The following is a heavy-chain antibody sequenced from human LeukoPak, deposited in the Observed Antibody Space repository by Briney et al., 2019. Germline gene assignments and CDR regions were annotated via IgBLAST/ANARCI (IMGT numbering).Heavy chain of an antibody. D-gene: IGHD2-15*01. V-gene: IGHV1-69*05. CDR3: ARVGNGYCSGGSCPVFYYYYYMDV. Sequence: ASVKVSCKASGGTFSSYAISWVRQAPGQGLEWMGGIIPIFGTANYAQKLQGRVTMTTDTSTSTAYMELRSLRSDDTAVYYCARVGNGYCSGGSCPVFYYYYYMDVWGKGTTVTVSS. CDR1: GGTFSSYA. J-gene: IGHJ6*03. CDR2: IIPIFGTA.